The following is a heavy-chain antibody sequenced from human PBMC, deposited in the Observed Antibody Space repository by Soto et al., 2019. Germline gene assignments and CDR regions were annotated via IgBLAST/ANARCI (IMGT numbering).Heavy chain of an antibody. CDR3: ARQIAARRPYYYYYGMDV. CDR2: IDPSDSYT. CDR1: GYSFTCYW. V-gene: IGHV5-10-1*01. D-gene: IGHD6-6*01. J-gene: IGHJ6*02. Sequence: PGESLKISCKGSGYSFTCYWISWVRQMPGKGLEWMGRIDPSDSYTNYSPSFQGHVTISADKSISTAYLQWSSLKASDTAMYYCARQIAARRPYYYYYGMDVWGPGTTVTVSS.